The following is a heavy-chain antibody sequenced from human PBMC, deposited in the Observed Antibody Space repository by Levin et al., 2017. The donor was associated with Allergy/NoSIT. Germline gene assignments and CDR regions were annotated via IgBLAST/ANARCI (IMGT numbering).Heavy chain of an antibody. CDR1: GVSLSSGDYY. CDR2: VYHTGAT. J-gene: IGHJ4*02. CDR3: GRGNRGIDY. V-gene: IGHV4-30-4*01. Sequence: PSETLSLTCTVSGVSLSSGDYYWSWIRQPPGTGLEWIGYVYHTGATYYNPSLKTRLTMSVDTSKNQFSLNLNSVTVADTAVYYCGRGNRGIDYWGQGTLVTVSS.